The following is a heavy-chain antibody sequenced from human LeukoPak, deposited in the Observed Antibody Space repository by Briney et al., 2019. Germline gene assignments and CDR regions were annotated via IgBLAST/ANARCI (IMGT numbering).Heavy chain of an antibody. CDR3: ARDTSGSHGSYYFDY. Sequence: PSETLSLTCTVSGGSISGFYWSWIRQPPGKGLEWIAYIYYGGITNYNPSLKSRVTISVDTSKNQFSLKLSSVTAADTAVYYCARDTSGSHGSYYFDYWGQGTLVTVSS. V-gene: IGHV4-59*01. D-gene: IGHD1-26*01. CDR2: IYYGGIT. J-gene: IGHJ4*02. CDR1: GGSISGFY.